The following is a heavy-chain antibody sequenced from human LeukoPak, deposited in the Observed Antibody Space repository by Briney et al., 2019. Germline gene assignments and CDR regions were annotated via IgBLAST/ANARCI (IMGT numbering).Heavy chain of an antibody. CDR2: IYSSGST. Sequence: SPSQTLSLTCTVSGGSISSGSYYWGWIRQPPGKGLEWIGSIYSSGSTYYNPSLKSRVTISVDTSKNQFSLKLSSVTAADTAVYYCARDDIVVVPAAAIHNWFDPWGQGTLVTVSS. CDR3: ARDDIVVVPAAAIHNWFDP. V-gene: IGHV4-39*07. D-gene: IGHD2-2*01. CDR1: GGSISSGSYY. J-gene: IGHJ5*02.